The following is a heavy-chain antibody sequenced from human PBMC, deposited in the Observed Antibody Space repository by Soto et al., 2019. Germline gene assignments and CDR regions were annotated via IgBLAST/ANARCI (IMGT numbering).Heavy chain of an antibody. CDR1: GYTFTSYG. CDR2: ISAYNGNT. J-gene: IGHJ4*02. Sequence: GASVKVSCKASGYTFTSYGISWVQQAPGQGLEWMGWISAYNGNTNYAQKLQGRVTMTTDTSTSTAYMELRSLRSDDTAVYYCARDRSGYSGYDGLDYWGQGTLVTVSS. V-gene: IGHV1-18*01. CDR3: ARDRSGYSGYDGLDY. D-gene: IGHD5-12*01.